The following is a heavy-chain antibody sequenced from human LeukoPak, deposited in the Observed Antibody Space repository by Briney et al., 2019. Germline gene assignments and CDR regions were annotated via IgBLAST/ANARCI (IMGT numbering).Heavy chain of an antibody. D-gene: IGHD3-10*01. J-gene: IGHJ5*02. V-gene: IGHV4-39*01. CDR1: DGTISSNNYY. CDR2: HFYSGRT. CDR3: PKLLAVNGSSGNWFDR. Sequence: SETLSLTCTVSDGTISSNNYYWAWIRQPPGKGLEWIGSHFYSGRTYYNPSLKSRVTISVDTPKNQFFLRLNSLTAADTALYHRPKLLAVNGSSGNWFDRWGQGTQVTVSS.